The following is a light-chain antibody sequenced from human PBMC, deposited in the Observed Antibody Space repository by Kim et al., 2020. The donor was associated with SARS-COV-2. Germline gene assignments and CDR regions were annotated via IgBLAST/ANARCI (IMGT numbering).Light chain of an antibody. Sequence: GQEVTISCTGTSSDVGGDNYVSWYQQHPGKAPKLMIYEVSTRPSGVPDRFSGSKSGNTASLTVSGLQAEDEADYYCSSYAGSNNLVFGGGTQLTVL. CDR3: SSYAGSNNLV. J-gene: IGLJ2*01. CDR1: SSDVGGDNY. V-gene: IGLV2-8*01. CDR2: EVS.